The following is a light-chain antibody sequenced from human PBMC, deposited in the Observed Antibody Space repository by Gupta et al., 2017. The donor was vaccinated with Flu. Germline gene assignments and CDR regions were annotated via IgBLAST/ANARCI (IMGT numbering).Light chain of an antibody. CDR1: SGNIARDF. CDR2: ADD. J-gene: IGLJ3*02. CDR3: QSFDASTWV. Sequence: NFILTQPHSVSHSPGKTVTISCTRSSGNIARDFMQWYQQRPGSAPTTVIYADDQRPSGVPDRFSGSIDSSSNSASLTISGLKTEDEADYYCQSFDASTWVFGGGTKLTVL. V-gene: IGLV6-57*03.